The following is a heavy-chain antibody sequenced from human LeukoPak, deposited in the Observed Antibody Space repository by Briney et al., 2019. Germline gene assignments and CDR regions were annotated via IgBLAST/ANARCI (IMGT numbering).Heavy chain of an antibody. V-gene: IGHV3-23*01. Sequence: GGSLRLFCALSGLIFSIYAMSWVRQAAGRGLGCVSFSSGSGGRTYYADSVKGRFIITRDNSKTTLYQKMNRLGAEDTVVYYCEKGTTRINLVRGVDYWGQGTLVTVSS. CDR2: SSGSGGRT. J-gene: IGHJ4*02. CDR3: EKGTTRINLVRGVDY. CDR1: GLIFSIYA. D-gene: IGHD3-10*01.